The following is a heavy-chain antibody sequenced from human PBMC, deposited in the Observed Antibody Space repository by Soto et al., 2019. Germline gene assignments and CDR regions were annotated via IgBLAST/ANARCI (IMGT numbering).Heavy chain of an antibody. CDR3: ARARFCTRTSCYPYFDF. V-gene: IGHV4-59*01. Sequence: SETLCLTCTASGGSISSSSWSWIRQPPGRGLEWIGYIYNNGRTDYNASLKSRVTISVDTSKNHFSLKLSSLTPADTAVYYCARARFCTRTSCYPYFDFWGQGTLVTVSS. D-gene: IGHD2-2*01. CDR2: IYNNGRT. J-gene: IGHJ4*02. CDR1: GGSISSSS.